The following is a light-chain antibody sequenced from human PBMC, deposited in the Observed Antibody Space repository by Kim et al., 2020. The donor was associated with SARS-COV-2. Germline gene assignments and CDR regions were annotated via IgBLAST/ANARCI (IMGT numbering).Light chain of an antibody. CDR2: DAS. Sequence: SVGDRETNTCKASEDVSNCLNGEQQKPGKANKLMIYDASNLETGVPSRLSGRGCGTEFTFTISSLKPEDIETYYCQQYANHRSVTCGQGTRLEIK. CDR3: QQYANHRSVT. CDR1: EDVSNC. J-gene: IGKJ5*01. V-gene: IGKV1-33*01.